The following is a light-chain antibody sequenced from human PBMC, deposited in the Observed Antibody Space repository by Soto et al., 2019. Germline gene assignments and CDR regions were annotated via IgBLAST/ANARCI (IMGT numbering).Light chain of an antibody. V-gene: IGKV3-11*01. J-gene: IGKJ5*01. CDR1: PSVTNF. CDR2: GAF. CDR3: QQRNVWPPVT. Sequence: EMLLTQSPGTLSLSPGERATLSCSASPSVTNFLAWYQQKPGQAPRLLIYGAFNRATGIPARFSGSGSGTDFTLTISSLEPEDSAVYYCQQRNVWPPVTFGQGTRLEIK.